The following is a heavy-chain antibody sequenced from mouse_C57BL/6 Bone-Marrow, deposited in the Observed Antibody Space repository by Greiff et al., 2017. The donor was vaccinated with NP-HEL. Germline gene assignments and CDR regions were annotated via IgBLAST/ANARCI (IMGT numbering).Heavy chain of an antibody. J-gene: IGHJ1*03. CDR3: ARGDITTVVADWYFDV. V-gene: IGHV14-2*01. CDR1: GFNIKDYY. D-gene: IGHD1-1*01. CDR2: IDPEDGET. Sequence: VQLQQSGAELVKPGASVKLSCTASGFNIKDYYMHWVKQRTEQGLEWIGRIDPEDGETKYAPKFPGKATITADTSSNTAYLQLSSLTSEDTAVYYCARGDITTVVADWYFDVWGTGTTVTVSS.